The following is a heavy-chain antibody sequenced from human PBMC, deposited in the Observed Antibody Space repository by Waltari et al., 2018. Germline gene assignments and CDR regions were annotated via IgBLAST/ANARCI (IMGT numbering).Heavy chain of an antibody. V-gene: IGHV1-69*04. CDR3: ARGGPSRGYSGYALDY. J-gene: IGHJ4*02. Sequence: QVQLVQSGAEVKKPGSSVKVSCKASGGTFSNYAISWVRQAPGQGLEWMGGIIPILGIANYAQKFQGRVTITADESTSTAYMELSSLRSEDTAVYYCARGGPSRGYSGYALDYWGQGTLVTVSS. CDR2: IIPILGIA. D-gene: IGHD5-12*01. CDR1: GGTFSNYA.